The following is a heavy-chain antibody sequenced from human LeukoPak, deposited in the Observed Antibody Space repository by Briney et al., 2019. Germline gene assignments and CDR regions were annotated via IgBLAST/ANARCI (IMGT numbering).Heavy chain of an antibody. D-gene: IGHD5-12*01. V-gene: IGHV3-21*01. J-gene: IGHJ4*02. CDR2: ISSSSSYI. Sequence: GGSLRLSCAASGFTFSSYSMNWVRQAPGKGLEWVSSISSSSSYIYYADSVKGRFTISRDNAKNSLYLQMNSLRAEDTAVYYCAIAGYSGYDYLDYWGQGTLVTVSS. CDR1: GFTFSSYS. CDR3: AIAGYSGYDYLDY.